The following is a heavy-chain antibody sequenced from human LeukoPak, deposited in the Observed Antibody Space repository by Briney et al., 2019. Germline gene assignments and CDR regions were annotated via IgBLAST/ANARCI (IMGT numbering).Heavy chain of an antibody. J-gene: IGHJ5*02. CDR3: ATDYCSGPTCYLRFDP. V-gene: IGHV1-8*02. CDR1: GYTFTFYY. Sequence: ASVKVSCKASGYTFTFYYIHWVRQAPGQGLEWMGWMNPNSGNTGYAQKFQGRVTMTRNTSISTAYMELSSLKSEDTAVYYCATDYCSGPTCYLRFDPWGQGTLVTVSS. D-gene: IGHD2-2*01. CDR2: MNPNSGNT.